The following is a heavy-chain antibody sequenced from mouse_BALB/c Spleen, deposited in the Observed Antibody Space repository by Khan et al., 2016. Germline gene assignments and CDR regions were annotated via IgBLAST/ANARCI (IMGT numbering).Heavy chain of an antibody. J-gene: IGHJ1*01. Sequence: EVELVESGGGLVQPGGSLRLSCATSGFTFTDYYMSWVRQPPGKALEWLAFIRDKANGYTTEYSASVKGRFTISRDNSQSILFLHMNTLRAEDSATYYCAGDYYGRSYGRYFDVWGAGTTVTVSS. CDR2: IRDKANGYTT. D-gene: IGHD1-1*01. CDR1: GFTFTDYY. CDR3: AGDYYGRSYGRYFDV. V-gene: IGHV7-3*02.